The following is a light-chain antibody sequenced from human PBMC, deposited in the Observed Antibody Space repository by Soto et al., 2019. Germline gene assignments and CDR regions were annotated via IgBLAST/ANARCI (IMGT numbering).Light chain of an antibody. CDR2: GNS. V-gene: IGLV1-40*01. CDR3: QSYDSSLSGVV. CDR1: SSNSGAGYD. Sequence: QSVLTQPPSVSGAPGQRVTISCTGSSSNSGAGYDVHWYQQIPGTAPKLLIYGNSNRPSGVPDRFSGSKSGTSASLAITGLQAEDEADYYCQSYDSSLSGVVFGGGTKRTVI. J-gene: IGLJ2*01.